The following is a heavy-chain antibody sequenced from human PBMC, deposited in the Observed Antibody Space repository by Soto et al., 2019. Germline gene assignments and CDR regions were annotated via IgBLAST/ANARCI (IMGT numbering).Heavy chain of an antibody. Sequence: SESLSLTCTVSGGSISSYYWSWIRQPPGKGLEWIGYIYYSGSTNYNPSLKSRVTISVDTSKNQFSLKLSSVTAADTAVYYCARQAAVTGTEHYYYYYYMDVWGKGTTVNVSS. CDR1: GGSISSYY. D-gene: IGHD1-7*01. V-gene: IGHV4-59*08. CDR2: IYYSGST. CDR3: ARQAAVTGTEHYYYYYYMDV. J-gene: IGHJ6*03.